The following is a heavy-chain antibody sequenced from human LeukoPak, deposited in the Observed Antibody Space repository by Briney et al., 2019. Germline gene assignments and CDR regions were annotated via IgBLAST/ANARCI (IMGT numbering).Heavy chain of an antibody. V-gene: IGHV4-31*03. CDR1: GGSISSGGYY. J-gene: IGHJ4*02. CDR2: SCYSGST. CDR3: ARVRIYDILTGYPFDY. Sequence: PSETLSLTCTVSGGSISSGGYYWRWLRQHPGKGLEWIGYSCYSGSTYYNPALKSRVTISVDTSKNQFSLKLSSVTAADTAVYYCARVRIYDILTGYPFDYWGQGTLVTVSS. D-gene: IGHD3-9*01.